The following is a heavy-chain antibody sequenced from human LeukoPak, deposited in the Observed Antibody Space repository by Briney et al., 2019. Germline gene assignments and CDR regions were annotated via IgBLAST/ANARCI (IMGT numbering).Heavy chain of an antibody. CDR3: ARDNSVEDNAWWFDP. Sequence: GASVKVSCKASGGTFSSCAISWVRQAPGQGLEWMGLINPTGGSTGYAQKFQGRVTMTRDMSTSTDYMELSSLRSEDTAIYYCARDNSVEDNAWWFDPWGQGTLVTVSS. J-gene: IGHJ5*02. D-gene: IGHD4-23*01. CDR2: INPTGGST. V-gene: IGHV1-46*01. CDR1: GGTFSSCA.